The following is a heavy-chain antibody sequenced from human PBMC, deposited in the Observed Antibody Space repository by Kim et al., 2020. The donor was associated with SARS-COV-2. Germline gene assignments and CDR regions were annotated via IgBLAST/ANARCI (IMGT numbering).Heavy chain of an antibody. CDR3: AKDRPGGDAFDI. CDR2: T. D-gene: IGHD3-16*01. Sequence: TYDADSLKGRFTISRDNSKNTLYLQMNSLRADDTALYYCAKDRPGGDAFDIWGQGTTVTVSS. J-gene: IGHJ3*02. V-gene: IGHV3-23*01.